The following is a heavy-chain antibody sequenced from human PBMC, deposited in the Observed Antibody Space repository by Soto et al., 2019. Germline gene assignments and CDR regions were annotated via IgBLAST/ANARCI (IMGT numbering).Heavy chain of an antibody. CDR2: ISAGDSEI. CDR3: AISPRYVDVSAYYYSFDY. CDR1: GYSFTSYW. D-gene: IGHD3-22*01. J-gene: IGHJ4*02. V-gene: IGHV5-51*01. Sequence: GESLKISCKGSGYSFTSYWIAWVRQMPGKGLEWMASISAGDSEIRYSPSFQGLVTISADKSISTAYLQWSSLRASDTAIYFCAISPRYVDVSAYYYSFDYCGQGTLVTV.